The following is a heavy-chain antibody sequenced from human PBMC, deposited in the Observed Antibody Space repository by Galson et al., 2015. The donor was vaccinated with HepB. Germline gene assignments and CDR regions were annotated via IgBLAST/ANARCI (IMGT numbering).Heavy chain of an antibody. CDR2: ISSSSSYI. D-gene: IGHD3-3*01. CDR3: ARSPYDFWSGLDP. Sequence: SLRLSCAASGFTFGRYSMNWVRQAPGKGLEWVSSISSSSSYIYYADSVKGRFTISRDNAKNSLYLQMNSLRAEDTAVYYCARSPYDFWSGLDPWGQGTLVAVSS. J-gene: IGHJ5*02. CDR1: GFTFGRYS. V-gene: IGHV3-21*01.